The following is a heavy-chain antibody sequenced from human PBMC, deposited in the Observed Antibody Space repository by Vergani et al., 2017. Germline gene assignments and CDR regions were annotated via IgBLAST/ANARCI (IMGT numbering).Heavy chain of an antibody. V-gene: IGHV4-61*01. CDR2: IYYSGST. J-gene: IGHJ4*02. CDR3: ARGGVWFGETDY. Sequence: QLQLQESGPGLVKPSETLSLTCTVSGGSISSSSYYWSWIRQPPGKGLEWNGYIYYSGSTNYNPSLKSRVTISVDTSKNQFSLKLSSVTAADTAVYYCARGGVWFGETDYWGQGTLVTVSS. D-gene: IGHD3-10*01. CDR1: GGSISSSSYY.